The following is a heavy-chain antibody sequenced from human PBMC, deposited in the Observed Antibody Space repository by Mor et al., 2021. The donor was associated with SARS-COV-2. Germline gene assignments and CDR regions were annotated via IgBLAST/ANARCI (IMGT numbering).Heavy chain of an antibody. D-gene: IGHD3-10*01. J-gene: IGHJ4*02. V-gene: IGHV4-34*01. CDR3: ARGPFSRLSPLDY. Sequence: LSLKSRVTISVDTSKNQFSLKLSSVTAADTAVYYCARGPFSRLSPLDYWGQGTLVTVSS.